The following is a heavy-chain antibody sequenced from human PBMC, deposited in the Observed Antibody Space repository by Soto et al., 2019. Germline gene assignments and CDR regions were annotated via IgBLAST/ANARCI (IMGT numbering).Heavy chain of an antibody. D-gene: IGHD2-2*01. CDR2: INAGNGNT. Sequence: QVQFVQSGAELKKPGASVKVSCKASGYTFTNYAMHWVRQAPGQRLEWMGWINAGNGNTKYSQKFQGRVTITRDSPASTPYVELTSLRSDDTAVYYCARAGYCSSTSCSDAFDIWGQGTLVTVSS. CDR1: GYTFTNYA. V-gene: IGHV1-3*01. CDR3: ARAGYCSSTSCSDAFDI. J-gene: IGHJ3*02.